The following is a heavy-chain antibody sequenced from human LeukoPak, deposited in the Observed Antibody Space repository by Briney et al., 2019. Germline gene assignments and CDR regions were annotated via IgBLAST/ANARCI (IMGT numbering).Heavy chain of an antibody. CDR1: GFTFINCP. CDR2: IRLGGGLT. CDR3: ARKISPVRGPLIKGPLDL. V-gene: IGHV3-23*01. J-gene: IGHJ2*01. Sequence: GGSLRLSCAASGFTFINCPMAWVRQAPGKGLEWVSSIRLGGGLTHTADSVKGRFTISRDSSKNTLFLQMSSLRAEDTAAYYCARKISPVRGPLIKGPLDLWGRGPLVTVS. D-gene: IGHD3-10*01.